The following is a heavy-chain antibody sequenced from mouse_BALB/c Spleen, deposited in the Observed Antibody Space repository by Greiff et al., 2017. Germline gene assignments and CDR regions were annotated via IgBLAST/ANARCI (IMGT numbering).Heavy chain of an antibody. CDR3: AGTRATPPYYFDY. J-gene: IGHJ2*01. Sequence: VQLQQSGAELMKPGASVKISCKATGYTFSSYWIEWVKQRPGHGLEWIGEILPGSGSTNYNEKFKGKATFTADTSSNTAYMQLSSLTSEDSAVYYCAGTRATPPYYFDYWGQGTTLTVSS. D-gene: IGHD3-1*01. CDR2: ILPGSGST. CDR1: GYTFSSYW. V-gene: IGHV1-9*01.